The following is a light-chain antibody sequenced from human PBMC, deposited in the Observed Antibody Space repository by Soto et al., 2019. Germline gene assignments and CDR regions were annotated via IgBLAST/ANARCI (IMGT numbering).Light chain of an antibody. J-gene: IGKJ1*01. Sequence: DIQMTQSPSSLSASVGDRVTITCRASQGISNYLAWYQQKPGKVPKLLIYAASTLQSGVPSRFSGSGSGTDFTLTISSLRPEDVATYYWPKYNSAPRTVGQGTKVEIK. CDR2: AAS. CDR3: PKYNSAPRT. V-gene: IGKV1-27*01. CDR1: QGISNY.